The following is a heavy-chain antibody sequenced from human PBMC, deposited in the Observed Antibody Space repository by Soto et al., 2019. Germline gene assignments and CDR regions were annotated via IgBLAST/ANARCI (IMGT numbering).Heavy chain of an antibody. D-gene: IGHD5-12*01. J-gene: IGHJ4*02. CDR1: GFTFSNYA. CDR3: ARRDGYNSDY. CDR2: ISSHGDST. Sequence: EVQLVESGGGLVQPGGSLRLSCAASGFTFSNYAMHWVRQAPGKGLEYVSAISSHGDSTYYANSVKGRFTISRDNSKNTLYLQMGSLRTEDRAVYYCARRDGYNSDYWGQGTLVTVSS. V-gene: IGHV3-64*01.